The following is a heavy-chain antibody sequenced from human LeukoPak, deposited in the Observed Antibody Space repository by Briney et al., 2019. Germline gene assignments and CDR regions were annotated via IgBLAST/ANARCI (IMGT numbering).Heavy chain of an antibody. Sequence: GGSLRLSCAASGFTFSSYWMSWVRQAPGKGLEWVANIKQDGSEKYYVDSVKGRFTISRDNAKNSLYLQMNSLRAEDTAVYYCAREHGVDWSGPGAFDIWGQGTMVTVSS. J-gene: IGHJ3*02. D-gene: IGHD3-3*01. CDR1: GFTFSSYW. V-gene: IGHV3-7*01. CDR2: IKQDGSEK. CDR3: AREHGVDWSGPGAFDI.